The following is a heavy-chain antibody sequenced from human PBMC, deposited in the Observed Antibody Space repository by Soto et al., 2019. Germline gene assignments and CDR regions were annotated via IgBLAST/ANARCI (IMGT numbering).Heavy chain of an antibody. V-gene: IGHV3-33*01. J-gene: IGHJ6*02. CDR2: IWYDGSNK. Sequence: GGSLRLSCAASGFTFSSYGMHWVRQAPGKGLEWVAVIWYDGSNKYYADSVKGRFTISRDNSKNTLYLQMNSLRAEDTAVYYCARVRGYSYGDPYYYYYGMDVWGQGTTVTVSS. CDR3: ARVRGYSYGDPYYYYYGMDV. D-gene: IGHD5-18*01. CDR1: GFTFSSYG.